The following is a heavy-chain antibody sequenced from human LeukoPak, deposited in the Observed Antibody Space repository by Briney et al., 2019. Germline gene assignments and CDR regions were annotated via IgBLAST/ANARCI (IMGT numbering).Heavy chain of an antibody. CDR1: GGSISNKY. CDR2: IYYSGST. V-gene: IGHV4-59*01. CDR3: ARGRVSSSTWYSTYYYYFYMDV. Sequence: PSETLSLTCTVSGGSISNKYWSWIRQPPGKGLEWIGYIYYSGSTNFNPSLNGRVSISRDTTKNLFSLRLRSVTAADTAVYFCARGRVSSSTWYSTYYYYFYMDVWGKGTTVTVSS. D-gene: IGHD1-1*01. J-gene: IGHJ6*03.